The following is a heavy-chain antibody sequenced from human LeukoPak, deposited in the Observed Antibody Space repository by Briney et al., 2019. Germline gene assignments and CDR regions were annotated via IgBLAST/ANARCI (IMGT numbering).Heavy chain of an antibody. CDR2: ISTSGGNT. J-gene: IGHJ4*02. Sequence: GGSLRLSCAGSGFTFSSNALSWVRKAPGKGLEWVSAISTSGGNTYYADSVRGRFTISRDNSKNTLYLQMNSLRAEDTAVFYCAKGHRSSTSYNYFDYWGQGTLVTVSS. V-gene: IGHV3-23*01. CDR3: AKGHRSSTSYNYFDY. CDR1: GFTFSSNA. D-gene: IGHD2-2*01.